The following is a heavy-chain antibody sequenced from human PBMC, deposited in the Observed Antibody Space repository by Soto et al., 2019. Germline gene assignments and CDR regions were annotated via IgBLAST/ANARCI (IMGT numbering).Heavy chain of an antibody. CDR2: ISYDGSNK. D-gene: IGHD2-15*01. Sequence: GGSLRLSCAASGFTFSSYAMHWVRQAPGKGLEWVAVISYDGSNKYYADSVKGRFTISRDTSENTLHLQMDSLRAEDTAVYYCARDDVLFDGGRCYGVPLDVWGKGTTVTVSS. CDR1: GFTFSSYA. CDR3: ARDDVLFDGGRCYGVPLDV. J-gene: IGHJ6*03. V-gene: IGHV3-30*14.